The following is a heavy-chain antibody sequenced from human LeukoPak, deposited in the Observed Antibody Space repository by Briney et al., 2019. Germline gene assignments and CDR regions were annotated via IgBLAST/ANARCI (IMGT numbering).Heavy chain of an antibody. CDR1: GFTFSSYS. V-gene: IGHV3-21*01. Sequence: GGSLRLSCAASGFTFSSYSMNWVRQAPGKGLEWVSSISSSSSYIYYADSVKGRFTISRDNAKNSLYLQMNSLRAEDTAVYYCAILEINYDFWSGPLGFDAFDIWGQGTMVTVSS. J-gene: IGHJ3*02. D-gene: IGHD3-3*01. CDR3: AILEINYDFWSGPLGFDAFDI. CDR2: ISSSSSYI.